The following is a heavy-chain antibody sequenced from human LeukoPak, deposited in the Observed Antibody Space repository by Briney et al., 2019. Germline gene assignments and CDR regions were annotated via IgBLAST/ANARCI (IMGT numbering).Heavy chain of an antibody. CDR2: IYYSGGT. V-gene: IGHV4-61*08. CDR1: GGSISSGDYY. J-gene: IGHJ5*02. D-gene: IGHD6-13*01. CDR3: ARAVLDIAAAGTENWFDP. Sequence: PSETLSLTCTVSGGSISSGDYYWSWIRQPPGKGLEWIGYIYYSGGTNYNPSLKSRVTISVDTSKNQFSLKLSSVTAADTAVYYCARAVLDIAAAGTENWFDPWGQGTLVTVSS.